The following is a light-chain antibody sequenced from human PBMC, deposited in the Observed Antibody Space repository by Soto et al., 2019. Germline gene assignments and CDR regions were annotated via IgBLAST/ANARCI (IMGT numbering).Light chain of an antibody. V-gene: IGKV1-5*01. J-gene: IGKJ1*01. CDR1: QSITNR. Sequence: DIQMTQSPSTLSASVGDRVTITCRASQSITNRLAWYQQKPGKAPKVLIYDASNLEYGVPSRFSGSGFGTEFILTIISLQPDDFATYWCQHYGGMWTFGQGTKVEMK. CDR2: DAS. CDR3: QHYGGMWT.